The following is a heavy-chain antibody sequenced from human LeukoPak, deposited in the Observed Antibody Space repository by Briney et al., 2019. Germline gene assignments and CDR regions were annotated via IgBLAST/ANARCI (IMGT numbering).Heavy chain of an antibody. J-gene: IGHJ4*02. Sequence: GGSLRLSCAASGFTFTNYAIHWVRQAPGKGLEWVAVISYDGRKKHYTESVLGRFTISRDNSKNTLYLQMNGLTLEDSAVYYCARGDYGDYGLLDYWGQGTLVTVSS. CDR1: GFTFTNYA. CDR2: ISYDGRKK. CDR3: ARGDYGDYGLLDY. V-gene: IGHV3-30*04. D-gene: IGHD4-17*01.